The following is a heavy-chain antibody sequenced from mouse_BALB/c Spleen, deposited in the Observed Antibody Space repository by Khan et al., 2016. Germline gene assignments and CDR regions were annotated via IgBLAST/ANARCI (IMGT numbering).Heavy chain of an antibody. Sequence: QVQLQQSGAELMKPGASVKISCKATGYTFSSYWIEWVKQRPGHGLEWIGEILPGSGSTNYNEKFRGKATFTADTSSNTAYMQLSSLTSEDSAVHYCARTDRRGYCDDWGQGTTLTVSS. J-gene: IGHJ2*01. CDR1: GYTFSSYW. CDR3: ARTDRRGYCDD. V-gene: IGHV1-9*01. CDR2: ILPGSGST.